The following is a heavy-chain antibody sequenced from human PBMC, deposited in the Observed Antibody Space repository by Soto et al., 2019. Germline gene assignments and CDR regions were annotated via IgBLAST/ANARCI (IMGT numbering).Heavy chain of an antibody. J-gene: IGHJ2*01. D-gene: IGHD3-22*01. Sequence: EVQLVETGGGLIQPGGSLRLSCAASGFTVSSNYMSWVRQAPGKGWEWASVIYSGGSTYYADSVKGRFTISRDNSKNTLYLQMNSLRAEDTAVYYCARDTDCFDSSGYYYWYFDLWGRGTLVTVSS. CDR1: GFTVSSNY. V-gene: IGHV3-53*02. CDR2: IYSGGST. CDR3: ARDTDCFDSSGYYYWYFDL.